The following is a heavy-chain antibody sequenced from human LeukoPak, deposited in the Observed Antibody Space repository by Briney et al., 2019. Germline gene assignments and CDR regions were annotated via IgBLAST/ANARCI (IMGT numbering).Heavy chain of an antibody. J-gene: IGHJ4*02. V-gene: IGHV4-34*01. D-gene: IGHD6-19*01. CDR2: INHSGST. CDR1: GGSFSGYY. Sequence: PSETLSLTCAVYGGSFSGYYWSWIRQPPGKGLEWIGEINHSGSTNYNPSLKSRVTISVDTSKNQFSLKLSSVTAADTAVYYCAREVAVADPFDYWGQGTLVTVSS. CDR3: AREVAVADPFDY.